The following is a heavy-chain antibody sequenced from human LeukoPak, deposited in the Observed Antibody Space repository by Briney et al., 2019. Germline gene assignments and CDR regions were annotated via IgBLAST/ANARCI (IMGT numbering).Heavy chain of an antibody. Sequence: GGSLRLSCAASGFRFNTYWMSWVRQAPGKGLEWVANIKQDGNEKYYADSVKGRFTISRDNSKNTLYLQMGSLRAEDMAVYYCARVGDRDAFDIWGQGTMVTVSS. CDR2: IKQDGNEK. D-gene: IGHD3-10*01. J-gene: IGHJ3*02. CDR1: GFRFNTYW. CDR3: ARVGDRDAFDI. V-gene: IGHV3-7*01.